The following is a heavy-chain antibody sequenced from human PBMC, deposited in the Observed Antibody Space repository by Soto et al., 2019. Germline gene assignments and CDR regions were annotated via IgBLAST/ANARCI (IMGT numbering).Heavy chain of an antibody. Sequence: GASVKVSCKASGYTFTSYDINWVRHATGQGLEWMGWMNPNSGNTGYAQKFQGGVTMTRNTSISTAYMELSSLRSEDTAVYYCARRRHYWLQGSPYMDVWGKGTTVTVSS. CDR1: GYTFTSYD. J-gene: IGHJ6*03. D-gene: IGHD2-8*02. CDR3: ARRRHYWLQGSPYMDV. V-gene: IGHV1-8*01. CDR2: MNPNSGNT.